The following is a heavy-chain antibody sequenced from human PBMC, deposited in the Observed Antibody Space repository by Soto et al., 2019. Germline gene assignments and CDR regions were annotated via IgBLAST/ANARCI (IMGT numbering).Heavy chain of an antibody. Sequence: SETLSLTCTVSGGSISSSSYYWGWIRQPPGKGLEWIGYIYYSGSTYYNPSLKSRVTISVDTSKNQFSLKLSSVTAADTAVYYCARDRDYGDSHGYYYGMDVWGQGTTVTVSS. D-gene: IGHD4-17*01. CDR1: GGSISSSSYY. V-gene: IGHV4-39*07. CDR3: ARDRDYGDSHGYYYGMDV. J-gene: IGHJ6*02. CDR2: IYYSGST.